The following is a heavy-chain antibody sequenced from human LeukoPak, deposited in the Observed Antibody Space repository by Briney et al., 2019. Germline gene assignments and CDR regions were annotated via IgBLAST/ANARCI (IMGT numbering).Heavy chain of an antibody. V-gene: IGHV3-7*01. Sequence: QTGGSLRLSCAASGFTFSSYWMNWVRQAPGKGLEWVANIKQDGSEKYYVDSVKGRFTISRDNAKNSLYLQMNSLRAEDTAVYFCARAYSSSWLAYYYYSMDVWGQGTTVTVSS. J-gene: IGHJ6*02. CDR3: ARAYSSSWLAYYYYSMDV. CDR2: IKQDGSEK. D-gene: IGHD6-13*01. CDR1: GFTFSSYW.